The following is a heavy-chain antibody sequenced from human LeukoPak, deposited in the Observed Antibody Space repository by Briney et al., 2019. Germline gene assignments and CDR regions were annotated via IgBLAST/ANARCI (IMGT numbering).Heavy chain of an antibody. CDR2: IYSGGST. V-gene: IGHV3-53*01. CDR1: GFTVSSDF. D-gene: IGHD3-16*01. Sequence: WGSLRLSCAASGFTVSSDFMTWVRQAPGKGLECVSVIYSGGSTYYADSVKGRFTMSRDNSKNTLYLQMNNLRAEDTAVYYCARMTWGFDYWGQGTLVTVSS. CDR3: ARMTWGFDY. J-gene: IGHJ4*02.